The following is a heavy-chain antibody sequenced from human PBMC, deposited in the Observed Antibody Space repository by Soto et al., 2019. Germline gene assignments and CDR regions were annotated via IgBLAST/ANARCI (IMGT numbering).Heavy chain of an antibody. V-gene: IGHV3-23*01. CDR1: GCTVRSYA. CDR2: ISASGGST. D-gene: IGHD2-2*01. J-gene: IGHJ5*02. CDR3: ARRYCTRTSCGRGGWFDP. Sequence: EVQLLESGGGLVQPGGSQRLSCEASGCTVRSYAMSWVRQAPGKGLEWVAEISASGGSTYYADSVKGRFTISRDNSKDTLYLQMNSLRAEDTAVYYCARRYCTRTSCGRGGWFDPWGQGTLVTVSS.